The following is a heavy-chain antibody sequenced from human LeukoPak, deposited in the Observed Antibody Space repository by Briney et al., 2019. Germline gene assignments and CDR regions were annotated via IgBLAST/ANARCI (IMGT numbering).Heavy chain of an antibody. D-gene: IGHD6-19*01. CDR1: GFTFSDYS. CDR2: ISSSSSYI. V-gene: IGHV3-21*03. Sequence: KAGGSLRLSCTASGFTFSDYSMSWVRQAPGKGLEWVSSISSSSSYIFYADSVKGRFTISRDNAKNSLYLQMNSRRAEDTAVYYCARVASGWIDNWGQGTLVTVSS. CDR3: ARVASGWIDN. J-gene: IGHJ4*02.